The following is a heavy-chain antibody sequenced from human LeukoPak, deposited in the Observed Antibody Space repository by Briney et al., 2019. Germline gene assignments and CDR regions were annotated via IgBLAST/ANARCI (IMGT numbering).Heavy chain of an antibody. V-gene: IGHV3-30*02. D-gene: IGHD3-10*01. CDR3: AKDPHYYGSGSYYFDY. CDR1: GFTFSSYG. CDR2: IRYDGSNK. Sequence: GGSLRLSCAASGFTFSSYGMHWVRQAPGKGLEWVAFIRYDGSNKYCADSVKGRFTISRDNSKNTLYLQMNSLRAEDTAVYYCAKDPHYYGSGSYYFDYWGQGTLVTVSS. J-gene: IGHJ4*02.